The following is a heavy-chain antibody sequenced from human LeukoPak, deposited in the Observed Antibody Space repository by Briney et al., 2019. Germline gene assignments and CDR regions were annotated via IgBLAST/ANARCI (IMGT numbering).Heavy chain of an antibody. J-gene: IGHJ4*02. V-gene: IGHV3-53*01. CDR2: IYRAGNT. CDR3: ARRAGAYSHPYDY. Sequence: GSLRLSCAASGFTVSGNYMTWVRQAPGKGLEWVSVIYRAGNTYYADSVKGRFTISRDNSKNTLYLQMNSLRAEDTAVYYCARRAGAYSHPYDYWGQGTLVTVSS. D-gene: IGHD4/OR15-4a*01. CDR1: GFTVSGNY.